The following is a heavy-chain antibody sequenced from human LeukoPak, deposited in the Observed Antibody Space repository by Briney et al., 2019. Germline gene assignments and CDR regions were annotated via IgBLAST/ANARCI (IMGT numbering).Heavy chain of an antibody. D-gene: IGHD3-22*01. CDR2: IYYSGST. CDR3: ARALRANYYDSCYFDY. CDR1: GGSISSYY. Sequence: SETLSLTCTVSGGSISSYYWSWIRQPPGKGLEWIGYIYYSGSTNYNPSLKSRVTISVDTSKNQFSLKLSSVTAADTAVYYCARALRANYYDSCYFDYWGQGTLVTVSS. J-gene: IGHJ4*02. V-gene: IGHV4-59*01.